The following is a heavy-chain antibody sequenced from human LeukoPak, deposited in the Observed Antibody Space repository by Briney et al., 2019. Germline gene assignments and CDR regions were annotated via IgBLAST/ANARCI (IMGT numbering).Heavy chain of an antibody. D-gene: IGHD4-17*01. CDR2: ISSSSSYI. CDR1: GFTFSSYS. CDR3: ARATVSWGTTVTTDVAFDI. J-gene: IGHJ3*02. V-gene: IGHV3-21*01. Sequence: GGSLRLSCAASGFTFSSYSMNWVRQAPGKGLEWVSSISSSSSYIYYADSVKGRFTISRDNAKNSLYLQMNSLRAEDTAVYYCARATVSWGTTVTTDVAFDIWGQGTMVTVSS.